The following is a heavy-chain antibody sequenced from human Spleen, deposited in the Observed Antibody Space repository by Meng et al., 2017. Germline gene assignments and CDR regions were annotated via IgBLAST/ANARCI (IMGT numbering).Heavy chain of an antibody. V-gene: IGHV1-3*04. CDR1: GYSFSTYA. J-gene: IGHJ4*02. CDR3: ARVWGRYSFHN. Sequence: QVQLVQSGAEVKKPGASVKVSCKASGYSFSTYAVQWVRQAPGQGLEWVGWIHTGNGDTKYSQNFQDRVTITRDTSATTTHMELSSLRPEDTAVYYCARVWGRYSFHNWGQGTLVTVSS. D-gene: IGHD5-18*01. CDR2: IHTGNGDT.